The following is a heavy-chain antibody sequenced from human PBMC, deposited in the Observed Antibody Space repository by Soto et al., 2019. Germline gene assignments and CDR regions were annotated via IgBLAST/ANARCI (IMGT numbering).Heavy chain of an antibody. Sequence: PETLSLTCAVSGFSISSGHYWGWMRQAPGKGLEWIGSTHHSGAAYYSTSLKSRVTISVDTSKNQVSLKLRSVTAADTALYYCATHFYGAYVVDFWGQGTLVTLS. V-gene: IGHV4-38-2*01. CDR2: THHSGAA. CDR1: GFSISSGHY. CDR3: ATHFYGAYVVDF. D-gene: IGHD4-17*01. J-gene: IGHJ4*02.